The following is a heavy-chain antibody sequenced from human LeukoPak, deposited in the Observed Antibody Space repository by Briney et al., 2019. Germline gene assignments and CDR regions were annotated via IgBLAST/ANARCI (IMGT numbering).Heavy chain of an antibody. CDR3: ARKGGYCSSTSCSHDAFDI. CDR2: IGTAGDT. D-gene: IGHD2-2*01. Sequence: GGSLRLSCAASGFTFSSYDMHWVRQATGKGLEWVSAIGTAGDTYYPGSVKGRFTISRENAKNSLYLQMNSLRAGDTAVYYCARKGGYCSSTSCSHDAFDIWGQGTMVTVSS. V-gene: IGHV3-13*04. J-gene: IGHJ3*02. CDR1: GFTFSSYD.